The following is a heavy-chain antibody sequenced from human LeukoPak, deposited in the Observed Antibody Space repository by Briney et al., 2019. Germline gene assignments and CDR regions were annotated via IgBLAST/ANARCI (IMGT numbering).Heavy chain of an antibody. CDR3: ARDTRSLIDY. CDR1: GFSFSTDS. V-gene: IGHV3-48*01. Sequence: PGGSLRLSCAASGFSFSTDSMDWVRQVPGKGLKWISYISSNSASTYYADSVKGRFTISRDNAKNSLYLHMNSLRADDTAVYYCARDTRSLIDYWGQGTLVTVSS. CDR2: ISSNSAST. D-gene: IGHD1-26*01. J-gene: IGHJ4*02.